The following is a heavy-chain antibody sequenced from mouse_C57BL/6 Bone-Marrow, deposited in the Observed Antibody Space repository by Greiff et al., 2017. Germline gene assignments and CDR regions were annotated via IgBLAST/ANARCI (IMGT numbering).Heavy chain of an antibody. CDR1: GFTFSDYG. V-gene: IGHV5-17*01. Sequence: EVKLVESGGGLVKPGGSLKLSCAASGFTFSDYGMHWVRQAPEKGLEWVAYISSGSSTIYYADTVKGRFTISRDNATTTLFLQMTSLRSEDTAMYYCARIDWGNDFDYWCQGPTLTVSS. CDR2: ISSGSSTI. D-gene: IGHD2-1*01. J-gene: IGHJ2*01. CDR3: ARIDWGNDFDY.